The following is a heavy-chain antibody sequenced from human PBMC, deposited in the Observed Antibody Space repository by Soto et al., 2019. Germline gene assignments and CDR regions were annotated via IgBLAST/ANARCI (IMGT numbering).Heavy chain of an antibody. J-gene: IGHJ6*02. CDR2: IYSGGST. D-gene: IGHD6-19*01. CDR3: ARDVAGVRGYYYYGMDV. V-gene: IGHV3-53*01. CDR1: GFTVSSNY. Sequence: EVQLVESGGGLIQPGGSLRLSCAASGFTVSSNYMSWVRQAPGKGLEWVSVIYSGGSTYYADSVKGRFTISRDNSKNTLYLQMNSLRAEDMAVYYCARDVAGVRGYYYYGMDVWGQGTTVTVSS.